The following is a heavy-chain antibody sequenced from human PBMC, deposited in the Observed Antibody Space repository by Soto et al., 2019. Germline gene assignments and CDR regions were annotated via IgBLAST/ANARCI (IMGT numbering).Heavy chain of an antibody. CDR3: SRERESSSEH. CDR1: GGSISSSTYH. V-gene: IGHV4-39*02. CDR2: IYYTGTT. Sequence: QLQLQESGPGLVKPSETLSLTCTVSGGSISSSTYHWAWIRQPPGKGLEGIASIYYTGTTYYSPSLKSRVTVSVDTSKNHFSRKLSSVTAADTAVDYGSRERESSSEHWGQGTLVTVSS. J-gene: IGHJ4*02.